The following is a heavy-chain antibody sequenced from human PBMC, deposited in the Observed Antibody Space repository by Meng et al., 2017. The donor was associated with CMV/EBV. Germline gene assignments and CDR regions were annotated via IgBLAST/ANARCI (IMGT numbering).Heavy chain of an antibody. J-gene: IGHJ4*02. Sequence: GGSLRLSCAASGFTVSSNYMSWVRQAPGKGLEWVSVIYSGGSTYYADSVKGRFTISRDNSKNTLYLQMNSLRAEDTAMYYCARGVTPYYYDSSGYSAYYFDYWGQGTLVTVSS. CDR2: IYSGGST. D-gene: IGHD3-22*01. CDR1: GFTVSSNY. CDR3: ARGVTPYYYDSSGYSAYYFDY. V-gene: IGHV3-53*01.